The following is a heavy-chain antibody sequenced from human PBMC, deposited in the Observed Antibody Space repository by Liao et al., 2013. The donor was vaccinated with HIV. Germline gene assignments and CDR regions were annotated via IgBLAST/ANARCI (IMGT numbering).Heavy chain of an antibody. CDR2: IYTSGST. Sequence: QVQLQESGPGLVKPSETLSLTCTVSGGSISSSSYYWSWIRQPAGKGLEWIGRIYTSGSTNYNPSLKSRVTISIDTSKNQFSLKLSSVTAADTAVYYCARGGGLAVYAIGDMDVWGKGTTVTVSS. CDR3: ARGGGLAVYAIGDMDV. J-gene: IGHJ6*03. CDR1: GGSISSSSYY. D-gene: IGHD2-8*02. V-gene: IGHV4-61*02.